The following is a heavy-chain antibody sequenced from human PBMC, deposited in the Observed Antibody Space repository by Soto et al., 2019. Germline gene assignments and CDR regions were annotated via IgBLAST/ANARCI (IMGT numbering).Heavy chain of an antibody. V-gene: IGHV3-9*01. D-gene: IGHD3-3*01. CDR3: VKDKFESGMDV. CDR2: ITWSSSAI. Sequence: SLRLCCTPSEFTFDDYTMHWVRQAPGKGLEWVSGITWSSSAIGYADSVRGRFTVYRDNAKNSLYLQMNSLRPDDSAFYFCVKDKFESGMDVWGQGTTVTVSS. J-gene: IGHJ6*02. CDR1: EFTFDDYT.